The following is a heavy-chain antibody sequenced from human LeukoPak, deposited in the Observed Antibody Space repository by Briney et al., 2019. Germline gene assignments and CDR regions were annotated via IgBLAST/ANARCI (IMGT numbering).Heavy chain of an antibody. CDR1: GFTFSSYA. J-gene: IGHJ6*02. CDR3: AKPLERYCSGGSCYSQYYYYGMDV. V-gene: IGHV3-23*01. D-gene: IGHD2-15*01. CDR2: ISGSGGST. Sequence: QAGGSLRLSCAASGFTFSSYAMSWVRQAPGKGLEWVSAISGSGGSTYYADSVKGRFTISRDNSKNTLYPQMNSLRAEDTAVYYCAKPLERYCSGGSCYSQYYYYGMDVWGQGTTVTVSS.